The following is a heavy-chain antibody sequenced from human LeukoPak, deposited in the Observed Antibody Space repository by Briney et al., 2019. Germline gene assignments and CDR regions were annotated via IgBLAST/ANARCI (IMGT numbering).Heavy chain of an antibody. CDR3: ARGTGTYHY. Sequence: GGSLRLSCAASGFTFSDYYMTWVRQAPGKGLEWVSYISTTSSFTDYADSVKGRFTISRDNAKNSLYLQMNSLSAEDTAVYYCARGTGTYHYWGQGTLVTVSS. CDR1: GFTFSDYY. CDR2: ISTTSSFT. J-gene: IGHJ4*02. V-gene: IGHV3-11*06. D-gene: IGHD1-1*01.